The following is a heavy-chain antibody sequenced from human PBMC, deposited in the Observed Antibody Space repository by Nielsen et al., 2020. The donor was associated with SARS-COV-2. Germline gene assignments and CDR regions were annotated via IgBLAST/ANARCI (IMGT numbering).Heavy chain of an antibody. Sequence: GGSLRLSCAASGFTFSSYDMHWVRQATGKGLEWVSAIGTAGDTYYPGYVKGRFTISRENAKNSLYLQMNRLRAVDTAVYYCARARGYSGYYGIDVWGQGTMVTVSS. CDR1: GFTFSSYD. CDR3: ARARGYSGYYGIDV. V-gene: IGHV3-13*01. J-gene: IGHJ6*02. D-gene: IGHD5-12*01. CDR2: IGTAGDT.